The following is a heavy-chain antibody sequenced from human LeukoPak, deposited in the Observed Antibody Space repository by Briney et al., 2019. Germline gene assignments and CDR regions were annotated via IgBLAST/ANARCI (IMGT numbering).Heavy chain of an antibody. V-gene: IGHV3-53*01. CDR1: GFTVSSNY. CDR3: ARGYYDILTGYNDY. J-gene: IGHJ4*02. D-gene: IGHD3-9*01. CDR2: IYSGGST. Sequence: PGGSLRLSCAASGFTVSSNYMSWVRQAPGKGLEWVSVIYSGGSTYYADSVKGRFTISRDNSKNTLYLQTNSLRAEDTAVYYCARGYYDILTGYNDYWGQGTLVTVSS.